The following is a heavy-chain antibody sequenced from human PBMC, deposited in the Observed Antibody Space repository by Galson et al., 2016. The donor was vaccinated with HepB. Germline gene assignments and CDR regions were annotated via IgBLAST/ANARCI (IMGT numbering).Heavy chain of an antibody. CDR1: GDTFSNYV. J-gene: IGHJ5*01. V-gene: IGHV1-69*06. Sequence: SVKVSCKASGDTFSNYVINWVRQAPGQGLEWMGRFIPMSGTSNYAQKLQGRVTITADKSTTTAYMELRGLRSEDTAVYYCTRDFIAARGWFDYWGQGTLVTVSS. D-gene: IGHD6-6*01. CDR2: FIPMSGTS. CDR3: TRDFIAARGWFDY.